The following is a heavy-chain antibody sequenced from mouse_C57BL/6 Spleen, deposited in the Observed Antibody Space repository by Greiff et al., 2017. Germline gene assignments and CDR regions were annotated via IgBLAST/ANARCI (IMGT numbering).Heavy chain of an antibody. D-gene: IGHD1-1*01. CDR2: IDPSDSYT. CDR3: ARRGTTVVAPYFDY. Sequence: QVQLQQPGAELVMPGASVKLSCKASGYTFTSYWMHWVKQRPGQGLEWIGEIDPSDSYTNYNQKFKGKSTLTVDKSSSTAYMQLSSLTSEDSAVYYCARRGTTVVAPYFDYWGQGTTLTVSS. J-gene: IGHJ2*01. V-gene: IGHV1-69*01. CDR1: GYTFTSYW.